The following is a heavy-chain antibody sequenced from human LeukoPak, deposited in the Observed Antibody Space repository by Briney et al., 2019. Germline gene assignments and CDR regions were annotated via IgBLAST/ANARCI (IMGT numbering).Heavy chain of an antibody. Sequence: PGGSLRLSCAASGFTFSSYAMHWVRQAPGEGLEWVAVISYDGSNKYYADSVKGRFTISRDNSKNTLYLQMNSLRAEDTAVYYCARVTVAKDAFDIWGQGTMVTVSS. CDR3: ARVTVAKDAFDI. CDR1: GFTFSSYA. D-gene: IGHD4-23*01. J-gene: IGHJ3*02. V-gene: IGHV3-30*04. CDR2: ISYDGSNK.